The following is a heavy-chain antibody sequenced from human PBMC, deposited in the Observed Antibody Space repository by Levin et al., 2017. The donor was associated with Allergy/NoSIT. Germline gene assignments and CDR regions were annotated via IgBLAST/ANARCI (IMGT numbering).Heavy chain of an antibody. CDR1: GFIVSDSY. V-gene: IGHV3-11*05. D-gene: IGHD3-10*01. Sequence: PGGSLRLSCAASGFIVSDSYMTWIRQAPGKGLEWVSYISRGNSYTNYLDSVKGRSTISRDNAKNSLYLQLNSLRAEDTAIYCCARGRVPNDCWGQATLVTVSS. CDR3: ARGRVPNDC. J-gene: IGHJ4*02. CDR2: ISRGNSYT.